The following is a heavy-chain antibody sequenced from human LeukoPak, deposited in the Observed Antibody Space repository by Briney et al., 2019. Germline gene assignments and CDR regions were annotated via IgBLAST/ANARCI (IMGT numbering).Heavy chain of an antibody. CDR3: ARGTRMTTVTPGY. J-gene: IGHJ4*02. CDR2: MNPNSGNT. CDR1: GYTFTSYD. V-gene: IGHV1-8*01. D-gene: IGHD4-17*01. Sequence: ASVKVSCKASGYTFTSYDINWVRQPTGQGLEWMGWMNPNSGNTGYARKFQGRVTMTRNTSIRTAYMEPTSWRSEDTAVYYSARGTRMTTVTPGYWGQGTLVTVSS.